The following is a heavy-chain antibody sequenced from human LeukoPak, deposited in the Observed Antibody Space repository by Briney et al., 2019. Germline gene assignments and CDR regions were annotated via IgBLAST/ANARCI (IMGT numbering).Heavy chain of an antibody. V-gene: IGHV1-2*02. CDR2: INPNTGGT. D-gene: IGHD6-13*01. J-gene: IGHJ4*02. CDR3: ARGVASAGAKYFDQ. CDR1: GYTFTGYY. Sequence: GASVKVSCKASGYTFTGYYIHWVRQAPGQGLEWMGWINPNTGGTDYAQKFQGRVTMTRDTSISTVYMELSRLTSDDTAVYYCARGVASAGAKYFDQWAQVTLVTVSS.